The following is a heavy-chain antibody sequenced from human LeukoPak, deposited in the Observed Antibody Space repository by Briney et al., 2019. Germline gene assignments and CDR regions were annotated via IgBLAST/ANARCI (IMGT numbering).Heavy chain of an antibody. V-gene: IGHV3-48*03. J-gene: IGHJ6*03. D-gene: IGHD5-12*01. CDR3: ARQAVLGVATTDYYYMDV. Sequence: GGSLRLSCAASGFTFSSYEMNWVRQAPGKGLEWVSYISSSGSTMYYADSVKGRFTISRDNAKNSLYLQMNSLRAEDTAVYYCARQAVLGVATTDYYYMDVWGKGTTVTVSS. CDR2: ISSSGSTM. CDR1: GFTFSSYE.